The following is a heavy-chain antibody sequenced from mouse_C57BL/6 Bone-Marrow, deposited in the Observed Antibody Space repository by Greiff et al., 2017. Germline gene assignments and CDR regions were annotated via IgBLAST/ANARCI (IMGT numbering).Heavy chain of an antibody. J-gene: IGHJ1*03. Sequence: VKLMESGPGLVQPSQSLSITCTVSGFSLTSYGVHWVRQSPGKGLEWLGVIWRGGSTDYNAAFMSRLSITKDNSKSQVFFKMNSLQADDTAIYYCAKTPHYYGSDYWYFDVWGTGTTVTVSS. CDR3: AKTPHYYGSDYWYFDV. CDR1: GFSLTSYG. D-gene: IGHD1-1*01. V-gene: IGHV2-5*01. CDR2: IWRGGST.